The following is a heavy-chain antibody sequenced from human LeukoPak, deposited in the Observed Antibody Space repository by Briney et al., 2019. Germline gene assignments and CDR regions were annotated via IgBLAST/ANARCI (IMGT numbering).Heavy chain of an antibody. Sequence: SETLSLTCTVSGGSISSSNYYWAWNRQPPGRGREWILSITYSRSPYNNPSLQSHITLALYKYNNPFSLTLSPVTAAAAAVYYCATIPRTSWQHLAIWGQGTMVTVSS. D-gene: IGHD2-2*01. V-gene: IGHV4-39*07. J-gene: IGHJ3*02. CDR2: ITYSRSP. CDR1: GGSISSSNYY. CDR3: ATIPRTSWQHLAI.